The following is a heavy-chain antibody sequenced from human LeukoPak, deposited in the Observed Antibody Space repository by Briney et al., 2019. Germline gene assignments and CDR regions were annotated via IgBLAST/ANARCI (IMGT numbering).Heavy chain of an antibody. CDR1: GVTFRSYA. V-gene: IGHV3-23*01. Sequence: PGGSLRLSCAASGVTFRSYAMSWVRQAPGKGLEWVSSIGGSGTTYYADSAKGRLTISRDNSKNTLYLQMNSLRAEDTAVYYCAKGRIQNAFDIWGQGTMVTVSS. J-gene: IGHJ3*02. CDR3: AKGRIQNAFDI. CDR2: IGGSGTT.